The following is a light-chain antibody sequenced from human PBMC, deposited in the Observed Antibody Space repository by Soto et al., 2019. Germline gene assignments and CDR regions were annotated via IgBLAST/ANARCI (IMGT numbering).Light chain of an antibody. J-gene: IGKJ1*01. CDR1: QSVSSSY. V-gene: IGKV3-20*01. CDR2: GAS. Sequence: SMSPVAVSLSPGERATLXXXXSQSVSSSYLAWYQQKPGQAPRLLIYGASSRATGIPDRFSGSGSGTDFTLTISRLEPEDFAVYYCQQYGSSPDTFGQGTKL. CDR3: QQYGSSPDT.